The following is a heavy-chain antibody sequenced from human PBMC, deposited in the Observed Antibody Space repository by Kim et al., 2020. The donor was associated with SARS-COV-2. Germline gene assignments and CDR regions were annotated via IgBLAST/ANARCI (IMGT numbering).Heavy chain of an antibody. D-gene: IGHD2-15*01. CDR1: GYTLTELS. V-gene: IGHV1-24*01. Sequence: ASVKVSCKVSGYTLTELSMHWVRQAPGKGLEWMGGFDPEDGETIYAQKFQGRVTMTEDTSTDTAYMELSSLRSEDTAVYYCATSEGYWDYYGMDVWGQGTTVTVSS. CDR3: ATSEGYWDYYGMDV. CDR2: FDPEDGET. J-gene: IGHJ6*02.